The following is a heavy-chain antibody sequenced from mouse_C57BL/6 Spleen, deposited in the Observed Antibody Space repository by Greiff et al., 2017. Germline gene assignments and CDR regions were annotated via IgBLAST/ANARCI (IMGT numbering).Heavy chain of an antibody. CDR1: GFTFSSYG. V-gene: IGHV5-6*01. Sequence: EVKLMESGGDLVKPGGSLKLSCAASGFTFSSYGMSWVRQTPDKRLEWVATISSGGSYTYYPDSVKGRFTISRDNTKNTLYLQMSSLKSEYTAMYYCAKPMGYSNLDYWGQGTTLTVSS. D-gene: IGHD2-5*01. CDR3: AKPMGYSNLDY. J-gene: IGHJ2*01. CDR2: ISSGGSYT.